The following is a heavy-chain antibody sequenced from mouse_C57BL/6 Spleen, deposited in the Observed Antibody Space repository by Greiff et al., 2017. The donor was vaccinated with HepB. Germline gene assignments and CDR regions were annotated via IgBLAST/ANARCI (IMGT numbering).Heavy chain of an antibody. J-gene: IGHJ4*01. CDR2: ISYDGSK. Sequence: ESGPGLVKPSQSLSLTCSVTGYSITSGYYWNWIRQFQGNKLEWMGYISYDGSKHYKPSLKNRISTNSDTAKNQFFLKLNSVTTEDTATYYCARLTGYARDYWGQGTSVTVSS. D-gene: IGHD4-1*01. V-gene: IGHV3-6*01. CDR3: ARLTGYARDY. CDR1: GYSITSGYY.